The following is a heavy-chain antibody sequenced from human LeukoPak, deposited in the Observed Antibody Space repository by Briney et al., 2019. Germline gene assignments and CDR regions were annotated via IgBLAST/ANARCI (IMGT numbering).Heavy chain of an antibody. CDR2: IKQDGSEK. D-gene: IGHD6-6*01. CDR1: GFTFSSYW. V-gene: IGHV3-7*01. CDR3: GREFFSRSIAARHDAFDI. J-gene: IGHJ3*02. Sequence: PGGSLRLSCAASGFTFSSYWMSWVRQAPGKGLEWVANIKQDGSEKYYVDSVKGRFTISRDNAKNSLYLQMNSLRAEDTAVYYCGREFFSRSIAARHDAFDIWGQGTMVTVSS.